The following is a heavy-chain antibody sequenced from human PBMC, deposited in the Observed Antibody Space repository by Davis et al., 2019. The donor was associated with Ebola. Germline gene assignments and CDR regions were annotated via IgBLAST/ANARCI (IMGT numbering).Heavy chain of an antibody. CDR3: ARSIAAADWFDP. CDR2: IYYSGST. V-gene: IGHV4-39*01. Sequence: MPSETLSLTCTVSGGSISSSSYYWGWIRQPPGKGLEWIGSIYYSGSTYYNPSLKSRVTISVDTSKNQFSLKLSSVTAADTAVYYCARSIAAADWFDPWGQGTLVTVS. D-gene: IGHD6-13*01. CDR1: GGSISSSSYY. J-gene: IGHJ5*02.